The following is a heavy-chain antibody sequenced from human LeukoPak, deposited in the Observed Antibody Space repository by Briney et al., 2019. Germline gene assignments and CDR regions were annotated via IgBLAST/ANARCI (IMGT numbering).Heavy chain of an antibody. Sequence: ASVKVSCKPSGYTFTNYGFSWVRQAPGQGLEWMGWIGAYNGDTNYAQKLQGRVTMTTDTSTSTAYMELRSLRSDDTAVYYCVRDHCSGGSCPSFDYWGQGTLVTVSS. V-gene: IGHV1-18*01. CDR3: VRDHCSGGSCPSFDY. CDR1: GYTFTNYG. D-gene: IGHD2-15*01. J-gene: IGHJ4*02. CDR2: IGAYNGDT.